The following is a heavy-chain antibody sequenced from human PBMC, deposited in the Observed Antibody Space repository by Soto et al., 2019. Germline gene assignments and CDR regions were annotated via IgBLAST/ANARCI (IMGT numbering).Heavy chain of an antibody. J-gene: IGHJ4*02. Sequence: GGSLRLSCAASGFTFSSYAMSWVRQAPGKGLEWVSAISGSGGSTYYADSVKGRFTISRDNSKNTLYLQMNSLRAEDTAVYYCAKDLSRPGDILTGYYPPFRYWGQGTLVTVSS. CDR1: GFTFSSYA. CDR3: AKDLSRPGDILTGYYPPFRY. D-gene: IGHD3-9*01. CDR2: ISGSGGST. V-gene: IGHV3-23*01.